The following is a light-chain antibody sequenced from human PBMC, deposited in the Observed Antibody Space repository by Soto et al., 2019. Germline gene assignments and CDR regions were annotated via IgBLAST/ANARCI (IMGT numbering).Light chain of an antibody. V-gene: IGKV3-11*01. CDR2: DAS. CDR3: HQRSNWPPGT. J-gene: IGKJ3*01. CDR1: QSVSSY. Sequence: EIVLTQSPATLSLSPGERATLSCRASQSVSSYLAWYQQKPGQAPRLLIYDASNRATGIPARFSGSGSGTDFTLTISGLEPEDFAVYFCHQRSNWPPGTFGPGTKVDIK.